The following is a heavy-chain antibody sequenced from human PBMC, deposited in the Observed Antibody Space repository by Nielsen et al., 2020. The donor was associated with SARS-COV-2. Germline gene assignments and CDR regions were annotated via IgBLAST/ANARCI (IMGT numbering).Heavy chain of an antibody. CDR3: ARDLYCSSTSCSNWFDP. CDR2: IYYSGST. D-gene: IGHD2-2*01. Sequence: SETLSLTCTVSGGSISSSSYYWGWIRQPPGKGLEWIGSIYYSGSTYYNPSLKSRVTMSVDTSKNQFSLKLSSVTAADTAVYYCARDLYCSSTSCSNWFDPWGQGTLVTVSS. CDR1: GGSISSSSYY. V-gene: IGHV4-39*07. J-gene: IGHJ5*02.